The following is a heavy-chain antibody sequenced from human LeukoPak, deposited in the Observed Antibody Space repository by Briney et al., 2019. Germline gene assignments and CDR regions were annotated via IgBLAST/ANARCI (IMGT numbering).Heavy chain of an antibody. CDR1: GYTFTGHY. J-gene: IGHJ4*02. CDR2: INPSTGVS. V-gene: IGHV1-2*02. D-gene: IGHD6-19*01. CDR3: ARGSSGWTPGYFDY. Sequence: GASVKVSCKASGYTFTGHYLHWVRQAPGQGLEWMGWINPSTGVSTYAQKFQGKVIMTRDTSINTAYMEMNSLTSNDTAVYYCARGSSGWTPGYFDYWGQGTLVTVSS.